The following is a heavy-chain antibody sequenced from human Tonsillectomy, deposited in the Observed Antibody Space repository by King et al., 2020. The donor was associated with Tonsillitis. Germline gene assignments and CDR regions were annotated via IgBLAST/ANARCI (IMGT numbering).Heavy chain of an antibody. J-gene: IGHJ4*02. CDR2: IKSKTDGGTT. D-gene: IGHD1-7*01. CDR1: GFTFSNAW. CDR3: RLPNRNSGFDY. Sequence: VQLVESGGGFVKPGGSLRLSCAASGFTFSNAWMSWVRQAPGKGLEWVGRIKSKTDGGTTDYAAPVKGRFTISRDDSKNTLYLQMNSLKTEDTAVYNCRLPNRNSGFDYWGQGTLVTVPS. V-gene: IGHV3-15*01.